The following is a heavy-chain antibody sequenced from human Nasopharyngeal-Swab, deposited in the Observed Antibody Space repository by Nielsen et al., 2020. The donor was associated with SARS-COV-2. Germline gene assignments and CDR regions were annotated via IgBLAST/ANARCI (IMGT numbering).Heavy chain of an antibody. V-gene: IGHV4-38-2*02. J-gene: IGHJ6*03. D-gene: IGHD3-16*01. CDR1: GYSISSGYY. CDR2: IYHSGST. Sequence: SETLSLTCTVSGYSISSGYYWGWIRQPSGKGLEWIGSIYHSGSTYYNPSLKSRVTISVDRSKNQFSLKLSSVTAADTAVYYCARVRGVPDYYMDVWGKGTTVTVSS. CDR3: ARVRGVPDYYMDV.